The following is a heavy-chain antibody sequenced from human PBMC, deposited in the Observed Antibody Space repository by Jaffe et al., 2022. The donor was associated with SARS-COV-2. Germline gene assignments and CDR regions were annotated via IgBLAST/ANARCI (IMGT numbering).Heavy chain of an antibody. D-gene: IGHD3-10*01. CDR3: ARGYYYDSGSSLPFDY. Sequence: EVQLVESGGGLVQPGGSLRLSCAASGFTFSNYWMHWVRQAPGKGLVWVSRIINDGSQTTYADSVKGRFTISRDNAKNTLYLQMNSLRAEDTAVYYCARGYYYDSGSSLPFDYWGQGTLVTVSS. CDR2: IINDGSQT. CDR1: GFTFSNYW. J-gene: IGHJ4*02. V-gene: IGHV3-74*01.